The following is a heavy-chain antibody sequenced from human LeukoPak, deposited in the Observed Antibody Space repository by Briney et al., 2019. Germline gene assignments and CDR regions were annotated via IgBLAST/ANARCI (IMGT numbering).Heavy chain of an antibody. CDR2: IRSKAYGGTT. D-gene: IGHD6-19*01. J-gene: IGHJ6*03. CDR3: TRDRGLAVKYYYYYYMDV. Sequence: PGGSLRLSCTASGFTFGDYAMSWVRQAPGKGLEWVGFIRSKAYGGTTEYAASVKGRFTISRDDSKSIAYLQMNSLKTEDTAVYYCTRDRGLAVKYYYYYYMDVWGKGTTVTISS. V-gene: IGHV3-49*04. CDR1: GFTFGDYA.